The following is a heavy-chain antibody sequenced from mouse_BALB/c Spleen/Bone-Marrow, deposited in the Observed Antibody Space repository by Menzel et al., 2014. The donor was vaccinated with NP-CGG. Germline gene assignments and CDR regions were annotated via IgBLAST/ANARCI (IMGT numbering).Heavy chain of an antibody. V-gene: IGHV1-15*01. CDR2: IDPETGGT. D-gene: IGHD2-1*01. Sequence: VHLVESGAELVRPGASVALSCKASGYTFTDYEMHWVKPTPVHGLEWIGAIDPETGGTAYNQKFKGKATLTADKSSSTAYMELRSLTSEDSAVYYCTRSLYGNYVMDFWGQGTSVTVSS. J-gene: IGHJ4*01. CDR1: GYTFTDYE. CDR3: TRSLYGNYVMDF.